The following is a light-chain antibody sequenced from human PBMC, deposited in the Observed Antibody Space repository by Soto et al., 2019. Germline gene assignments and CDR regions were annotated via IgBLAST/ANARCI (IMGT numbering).Light chain of an antibody. Sequence: DPPMTQSPSSVSASVGDRVTITCRASQSISSSLAWYQQKPGTVPKLLIYAASSLQSGVPSRFSGSGAGTEFTLSITSLQPEDFGTYYCQQGDSFPITFGQGTRLEIK. CDR3: QQGDSFPIT. V-gene: IGKV1-12*01. CDR1: QSISSS. CDR2: AAS. J-gene: IGKJ5*01.